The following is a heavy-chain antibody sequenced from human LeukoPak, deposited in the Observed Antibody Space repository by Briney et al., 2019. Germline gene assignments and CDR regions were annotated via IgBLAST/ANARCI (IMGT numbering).Heavy chain of an antibody. CDR1: GYTFTSNY. CDR3: ARVRSIAALSDY. V-gene: IGHV1-46*01. Sequence: ASVKVSCKASGYTFTSNYIHWVRQAPGQGLEWMGMIYPRDGSTSYAQKFQGRVTVTRDTSTSTVHMELSGLRSEDTAVYYCARVRSIAALSDYWGQGTLVTVSS. D-gene: IGHD6-6*01. J-gene: IGHJ4*02. CDR2: IYPRDGST.